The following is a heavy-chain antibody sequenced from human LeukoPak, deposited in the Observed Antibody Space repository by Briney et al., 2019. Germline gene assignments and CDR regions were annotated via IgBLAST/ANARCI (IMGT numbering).Heavy chain of an antibody. V-gene: IGHV1-2*02. CDR1: GYTFTGYY. D-gene: IGHD3-22*01. CDR2: INPNSGGT. J-gene: IGHJ3*02. Sequence: GASVKVSCKASGYTFTGYYMHWVRQAPGQGLEWMGWINPNSGGTNYAQKFQGRVTMTRDTSISTAYMEPSRLRSDDTAVYYCARDEVLPHTMIVVEGCFDIWGQGTMVTVSS. CDR3: ARDEVLPHTMIVVEGCFDI.